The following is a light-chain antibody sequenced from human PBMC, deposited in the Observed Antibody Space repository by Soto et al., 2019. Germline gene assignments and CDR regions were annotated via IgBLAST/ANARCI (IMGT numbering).Light chain of an antibody. CDR2: SNN. CDR1: SSNIGSNG. J-gene: IGLJ2*01. Sequence: QSVLTQPASASGTPGQWVTISCSGTSSNIGSNGVNWYRQLPRRAPQPLIDSNNQWRSGGPHRFSGSKSGTSAALATSGILSEDEADYYCAAWYGSRKAGFGGGTKLTVL. CDR3: AAWYGSRKAG. V-gene: IGLV1-44*01.